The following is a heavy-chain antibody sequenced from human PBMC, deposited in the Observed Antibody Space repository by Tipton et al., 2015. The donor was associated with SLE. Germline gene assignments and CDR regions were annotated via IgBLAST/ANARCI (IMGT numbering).Heavy chain of an antibody. CDR2: ISSTSTYI. CDR3: AKGRAVARTDY. Sequence: GSLRLSCAASGFTFSSYSMNWVRQAPGKGLEWVSSISSTSTYIYYVDSVKGRFTISRDNSKNTLYLQMNSLRAEDTAVYYRAKGRAVARTDYWGQGTLVTVSS. CDR1: GFTFSSYS. V-gene: IGHV3-21*04. D-gene: IGHD6-19*01. J-gene: IGHJ4*02.